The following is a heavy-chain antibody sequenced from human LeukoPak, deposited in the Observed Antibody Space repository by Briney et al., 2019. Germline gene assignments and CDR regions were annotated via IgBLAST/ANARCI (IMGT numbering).Heavy chain of an antibody. D-gene: IGHD3-10*01. Sequence: ASVKVSCYAAGSRFTGYYMHWLRRARGPVLDWMEWTNPTSSCANYAQTTPRFVTMTRGASMGTAEMELSRLISDDTAVYYCARAYYYGSGKYYFDYWGQGTLVNVSS. CDR1: GSRFTGYY. CDR3: ARAYYYGSGKYYFDY. CDR2: TNPTSSCA. V-gene: IGHV1-2*04. J-gene: IGHJ4*02.